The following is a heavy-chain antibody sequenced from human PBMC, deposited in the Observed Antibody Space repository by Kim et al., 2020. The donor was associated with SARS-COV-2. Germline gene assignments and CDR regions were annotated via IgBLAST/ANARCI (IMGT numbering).Heavy chain of an antibody. D-gene: IGHD2-8*02. CDR3: ARHGGTGGVCYTCDFDY. CDR1: GGSISSSSYY. J-gene: IGHJ4*02. Sequence: SETLSLTCTVSGGSISSSSYYWGWIRQPPGKGLGWIGSIYYSGSTYYTPPLKSRVTLSVDTPKNQFSLKLRSVTAEDTAVYYCARHGGTGGVCYTCDFDYWGQGTLVTVSS. V-gene: IGHV4-39*01. CDR2: IYYSGST.